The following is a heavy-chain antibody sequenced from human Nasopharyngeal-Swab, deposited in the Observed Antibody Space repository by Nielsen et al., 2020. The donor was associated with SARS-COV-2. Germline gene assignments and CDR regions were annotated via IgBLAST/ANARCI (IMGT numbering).Heavy chain of an antibody. CDR1: GGSFSGYY. V-gene: IGHV4-34*01. CDR3: ARKGGDMVRGIDY. Sequence: SETLSLTCAVYGGSFSGYYWSWIRQPPGKGLEWIGEINHSGSTNYNPSLKSRVTISVDTSKNQFSLKLSSGTAADTAVYYCARKGGDMVRGIDYWGQGTLVTVSS. D-gene: IGHD3-10*01. CDR2: INHSGST. J-gene: IGHJ4*02.